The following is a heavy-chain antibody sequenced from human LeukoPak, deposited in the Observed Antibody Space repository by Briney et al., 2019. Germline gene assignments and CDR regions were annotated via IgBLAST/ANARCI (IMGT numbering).Heavy chain of an antibody. V-gene: IGHV4-59*01. CDR3: ARDRPFDDSSELYFDY. CDR1: GGSIRSYY. J-gene: IGHJ4*02. Sequence: SETLSLTCTVSGGSIRSYYWSWIRQPPGKGLEWIGYIYYSGSTKYNSSLKSRVTISVDTSKNQFSLKLSSVTAADTAVYYCARDRPFDDSSELYFDYWGQGTLVTVSS. D-gene: IGHD3-22*01. CDR2: IYYSGST.